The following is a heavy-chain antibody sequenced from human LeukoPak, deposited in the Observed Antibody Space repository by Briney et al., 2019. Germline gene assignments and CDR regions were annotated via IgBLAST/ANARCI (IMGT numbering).Heavy chain of an antibody. CDR1: GFTFDDYA. Sequence: PSGGSLRLSCAASGFTFDDYAMHWVRQAPGKGLEWVSLITWNGGSTYYADSVKGRFTVSRDNSKNSLFLQMNSLRAEDTVVYYCARDKSAERDYYGSGSYHNGLGYWGQGTLVTVSS. D-gene: IGHD3-10*01. CDR3: ARDKSAERDYYGSGSYHNGLGY. V-gene: IGHV3-43D*03. J-gene: IGHJ4*02. CDR2: ITWNGGST.